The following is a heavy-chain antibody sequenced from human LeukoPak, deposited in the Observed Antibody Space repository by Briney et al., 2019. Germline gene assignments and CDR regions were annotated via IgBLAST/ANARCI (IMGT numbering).Heavy chain of an antibody. CDR3: ARDHSGSYLDYYMDV. V-gene: IGHV1-8*03. CDR1: GYTFTSYD. Sequence: ASVKVSCKASGYTFTSYDINWVRQATGQGLEWMGWMNPNSGNTGYAQKFQGRVTITTDESTSTAYMELSSLRSEDTAVYYCARDHSGSYLDYYMDVWGKGTTVTVSS. D-gene: IGHD1-26*01. CDR2: MNPNSGNT. J-gene: IGHJ6*03.